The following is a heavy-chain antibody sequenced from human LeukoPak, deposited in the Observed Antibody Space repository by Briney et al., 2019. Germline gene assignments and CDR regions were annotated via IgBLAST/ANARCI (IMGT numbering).Heavy chain of an antibody. CDR1: GYTFISYG. V-gene: IGHV1-18*01. CDR3: ARGATAMASNDY. D-gene: IGHD5-18*01. J-gene: IGHJ4*02. CDR2: ISAYKGNT. Sequence: ASVKVSCKASGYTFISYGIIWVRQAPGEGLEWMGWISAYKGNTNYAQMLQGRVTMTTDTSTSTAYMELRSLRSDDTAVYYCARGATAMASNDYWGQGTLVTVSS.